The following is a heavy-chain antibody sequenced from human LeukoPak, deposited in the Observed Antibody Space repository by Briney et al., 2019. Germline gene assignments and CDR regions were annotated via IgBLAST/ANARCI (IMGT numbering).Heavy chain of an antibody. Sequence: ASVKLSCKASGFTFTGYYIHWVRQAPGQGLEWMGWVNPNSGGTNYAQMFQGRVTMTRETSINTAYMELSGLRSDDTAVYYCARDSYGGNWSLGYWGQGTLVTVSS. CDR3: ARDSYGGNWSLGY. V-gene: IGHV1-2*02. CDR1: GFTFTGYY. D-gene: IGHD4-23*01. J-gene: IGHJ4*02. CDR2: VNPNSGGT.